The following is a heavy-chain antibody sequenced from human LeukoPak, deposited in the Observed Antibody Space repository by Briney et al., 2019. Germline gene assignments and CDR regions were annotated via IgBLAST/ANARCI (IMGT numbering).Heavy chain of an antibody. Sequence: GSLRLSCAASGFTVSSNYMSWVRQAPGKGLEWVSVIYSGGSTYYADSVKGRFTISRDNSKNTLYLQMNSLRAEDTAVYYCARVARFKVGLKWELLRSGFDYWGQGTLVTVSP. V-gene: IGHV3-53*01. CDR2: IYSGGST. CDR1: GFTVSSNY. J-gene: IGHJ4*02. CDR3: ARVARFKVGLKWELLRSGFDY. D-gene: IGHD1-26*01.